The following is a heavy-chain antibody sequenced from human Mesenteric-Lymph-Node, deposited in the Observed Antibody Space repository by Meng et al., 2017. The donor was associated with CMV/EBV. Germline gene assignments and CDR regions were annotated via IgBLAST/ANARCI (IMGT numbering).Heavy chain of an antibody. D-gene: IGHD2-15*01. CDR2: INHGGST. J-gene: IGHJ5*02. V-gene: IGHV4-34*01. Sequence: WGWIRQPQGGGLAPIGEINHGGSTNYNPSLKSRVNISVDTSKNQFSLKLNSVTAADTAVYYCARGKGGFTILRYCSGGSCYSRWFDPWGQGTLVTVSS. CDR3: ARGKGGFTILRYCSGGSCYSRWFDP.